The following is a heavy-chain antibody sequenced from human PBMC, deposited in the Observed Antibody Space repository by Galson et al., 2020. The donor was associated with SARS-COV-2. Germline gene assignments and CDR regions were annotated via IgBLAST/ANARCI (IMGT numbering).Heavy chain of an antibody. V-gene: IGHV4-39*07. CDR1: GGSISIYSYY. J-gene: IGHJ3*02. Sequence: SETLSLTCIVSGGSISIYSYYWAWIRQPPGKGLEWIGSIWYRGTSYYNPSLRSRVTISLDKSKNQFSLKLNSVTAADTAVYYCAIVPNSGSNDAFDIWGQGTKVTVSS. CDR2: IWYRGTS. D-gene: IGHD1-26*01. CDR3: AIVPNSGSNDAFDI.